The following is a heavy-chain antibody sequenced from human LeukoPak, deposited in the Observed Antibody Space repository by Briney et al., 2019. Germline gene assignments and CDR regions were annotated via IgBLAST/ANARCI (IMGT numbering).Heavy chain of an antibody. CDR1: GFTFSSYA. J-gene: IGHJ5*02. CDR2: ISYDGSNK. V-gene: IGHV3-30*01. Sequence: PGGSLRLSCAASGFTFSSYAMHWVRQAPGKGLEWVAVISYDGSNKYYADSVKGRFTISRDSSKNTLYLQMNSLRAEDTAVYYCARDSEWYSSSFISSWFDPWGQGTLVTVSS. CDR3: ARDSEWYSSSFISSWFDP. D-gene: IGHD6-6*01.